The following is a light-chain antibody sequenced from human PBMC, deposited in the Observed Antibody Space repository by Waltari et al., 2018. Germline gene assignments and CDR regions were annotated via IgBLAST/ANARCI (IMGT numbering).Light chain of an antibody. CDR3: SSWDDSLNGPA. Sequence: QSVLTQPPSASGTPGQRVTISCSGSRSNIGNNSVNWYQQLPRTAPKLLMYNTNPRPSGVPDRFSGSRSGTSASLAISGLQSKDEGDYYCSSWDDSLNGPAFGGGTKVTVL. V-gene: IGLV1-44*01. J-gene: IGLJ3*02. CDR2: NTN. CDR1: RSNIGNNS.